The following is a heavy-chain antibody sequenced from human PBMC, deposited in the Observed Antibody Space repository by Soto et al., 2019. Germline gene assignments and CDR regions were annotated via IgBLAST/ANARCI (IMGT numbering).Heavy chain of an antibody. CDR2: ISGSGGST. Sequence: EVQLLESGGGLVQPGGSLRLSCAASGFTFSSYAMSWVRQAPGKGLEWVSAISGSGGSTYYADSVKGRFTISRDNSKNTLYLQMNSLRAKDTAVYYCAKAAYYDFWSPTEYYYYMDVWGKGTTVTVSS. D-gene: IGHD3-3*01. J-gene: IGHJ6*03. CDR3: AKAAYYDFWSPTEYYYYMDV. V-gene: IGHV3-23*01. CDR1: GFTFSSYA.